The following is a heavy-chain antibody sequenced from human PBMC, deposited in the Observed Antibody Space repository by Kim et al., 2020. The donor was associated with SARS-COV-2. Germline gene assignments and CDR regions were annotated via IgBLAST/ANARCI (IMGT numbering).Heavy chain of an antibody. Sequence: ASVKVSCKVSGYTLIELSMHWVRQAPGKGLEGMGGFDPEDGETIYAQKFQGRVTMTEDTSTDTAYMELSGLRSEDTAVYYCAVSTAVAGTPGQYYYYYGMDVWGQGTTVTVSS. J-gene: IGHJ6*02. D-gene: IGHD6-19*01. CDR3: AVSTAVAGTPGQYYYYYGMDV. CDR1: GYTLIELS. CDR2: FDPEDGET. V-gene: IGHV1-24*01.